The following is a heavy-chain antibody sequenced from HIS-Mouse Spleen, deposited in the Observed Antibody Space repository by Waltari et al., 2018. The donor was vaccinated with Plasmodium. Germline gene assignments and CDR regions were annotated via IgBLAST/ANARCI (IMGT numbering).Heavy chain of an antibody. D-gene: IGHD6-6*01. Sequence: QVQLQESGPGLVKPSQTLSLTCTVSGCSISSGGYSWSWIRQHPGKGLEWIGYIYYSGSTYYNPSLKSRVTISVDTSKNQFSLKLSSVTAADTAVYYCARSLVRGSSVGFDYWGQGTLVTVSS. CDR1: GCSISSGGYS. J-gene: IGHJ4*02. CDR3: ARSLVRGSSVGFDY. V-gene: IGHV4-31*03. CDR2: IYYSGST.